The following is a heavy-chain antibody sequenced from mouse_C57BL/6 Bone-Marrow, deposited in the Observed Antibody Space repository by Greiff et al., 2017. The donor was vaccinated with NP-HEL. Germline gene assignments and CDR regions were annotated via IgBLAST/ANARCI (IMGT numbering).Heavy chain of an antibody. CDR2: IYWDDDK. J-gene: IGHJ1*03. V-gene: IGHV8-12*01. CDR1: GFSLSTSGMG. CDR3: ARAYYGSSYGYFDV. D-gene: IGHD1-1*01. Sequence: QVTLKESGPGILQSSQTLSLTCSFSGFSLSTSGMGVSWIRQPSGKGLEWLAHIYWDDDKRYNTSLKSRLTISKDTSRNQVFLKITSVDTADTATYYCARAYYGSSYGYFDVGGTGTTVTVSS.